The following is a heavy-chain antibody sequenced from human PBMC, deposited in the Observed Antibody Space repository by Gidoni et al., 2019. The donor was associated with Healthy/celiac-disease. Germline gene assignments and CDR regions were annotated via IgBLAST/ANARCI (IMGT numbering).Heavy chain of an antibody. CDR3: ARDCSNHRYYCYYGMDV. CDR1: GGSISSADYY. D-gene: IGHD2-2*01. J-gene: IGHJ6*02. Sequence: QVQLQESGPGLVKPSQTLSLTCTFSGGSISSADYYWSWIRQPPGKGLEWIGYIYYSGSTYYNPSLKSRVTISVDTSKNQFSLKLSSVTAADTAVYYCARDCSNHRYYCYYGMDVWGQGTTVTVSS. CDR2: IYYSGST. V-gene: IGHV4-30-4*01.